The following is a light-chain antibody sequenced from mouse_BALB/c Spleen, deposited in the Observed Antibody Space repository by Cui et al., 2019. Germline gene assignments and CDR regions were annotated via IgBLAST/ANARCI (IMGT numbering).Light chain of an antibody. Sequence: DIVMTQSHKFMATSVGDRVNITCKASQDVGTTVAWYQQKPGQSPKLLIYWASSRHTGVPDRFTGSGSGTDFTLTINNVQSEDLAYYVCQQYNNYPPSLTFGAGTKLELK. J-gene: IGKJ5*01. CDR1: QDVGTT. CDR3: QQYNNYPPSLT. V-gene: IGKV6-23*01. CDR2: WAS.